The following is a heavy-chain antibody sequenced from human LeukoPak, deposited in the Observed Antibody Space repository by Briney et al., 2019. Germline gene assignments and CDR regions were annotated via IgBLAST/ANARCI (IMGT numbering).Heavy chain of an antibody. V-gene: IGHV3-30*02. J-gene: IGHJ3*02. CDR3: AKGWEQWLVPPDAFDI. D-gene: IGHD6-19*01. Sequence: GGSLRLSCAASGFTFSSYGMHWVRQAPGKGLEWVAFIRYDGSNKYYADSVKGRFTISRDNSKNTLYLQMNSLRAEDTAVYYCAKGWEQWLVPPDAFDIWGQGTMVTVSS. CDR2: IRYDGSNK. CDR1: GFTFSSYG.